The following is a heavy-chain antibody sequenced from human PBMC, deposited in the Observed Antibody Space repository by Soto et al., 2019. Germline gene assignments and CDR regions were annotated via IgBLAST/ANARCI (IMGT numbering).Heavy chain of an antibody. Sequence: GGSLRLSCGASGFTFTNYALSWARQAPGKGLEWVSSISGSGTDTKYADSVKGRSTISRDNSKNTVYLQVNSLRAEDTAVYYCAKVLRAGSGSSYTRYGMDLWGQRTKVTVSS. CDR3: AKVLRAGSGSSYTRYGMDL. V-gene: IGHV3-23*01. CDR1: GFTFTNYA. J-gene: IGHJ6*02. CDR2: ISGSGTDT. D-gene: IGHD3-10*01.